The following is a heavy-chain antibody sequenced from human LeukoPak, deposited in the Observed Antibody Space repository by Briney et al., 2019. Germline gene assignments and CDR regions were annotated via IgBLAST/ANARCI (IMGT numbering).Heavy chain of an antibody. CDR3: AKNPNYYDSSGYCDY. V-gene: IGHV3-30*18. CDR1: GFTFSSYG. J-gene: IGHJ4*02. CDR2: ISYDGSNK. Sequence: PGRSLRLSCAASGFTFSSYGMHWVRQAPGKGLEWVAVISYDGSNKYYADSVKGRFIISRDNSKNTLYLQMNSLRAEDTAVYYCAKNPNYYDSSGYCDYWGQGTLVTVSS. D-gene: IGHD3-22*01.